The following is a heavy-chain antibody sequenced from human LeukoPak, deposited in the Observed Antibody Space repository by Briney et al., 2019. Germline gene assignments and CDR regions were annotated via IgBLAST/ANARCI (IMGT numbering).Heavy chain of an antibody. CDR2: IWYDGSNK. J-gene: IGHJ6*04. CDR3: AKDTRTVYCSSTSCNLMDV. Sequence: GRSLRLSCAASGFTFSSYGMHWVRQAPGKGLEWVAAIWYDGSNKYYADSVKGRFTISRDNSKNTLYLQMNSLRAEDTAVYYCAKDTRTVYCSSTSCNLMDVWGKGTTVTVSS. V-gene: IGHV3-33*06. D-gene: IGHD2-2*01. CDR1: GFTFSSYG.